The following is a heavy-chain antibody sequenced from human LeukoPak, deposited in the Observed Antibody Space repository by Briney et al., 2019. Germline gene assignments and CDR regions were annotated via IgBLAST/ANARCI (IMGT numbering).Heavy chain of an antibody. J-gene: IGHJ4*02. D-gene: IGHD1-26*01. CDR3: ARDSQWASLWPESDY. Sequence: GGSLRLSCSASGFTFSSYWMSWVRQAPGKGLEWVANIKQDGSEKYYVDSVKGRFTISRDNAKHSLYLQMNSLRAEDTAVYYCARDSQWASLWPESDYWGQGPLVTVSS. CDR2: IKQDGSEK. V-gene: IGHV3-7*05. CDR1: GFTFSSYW.